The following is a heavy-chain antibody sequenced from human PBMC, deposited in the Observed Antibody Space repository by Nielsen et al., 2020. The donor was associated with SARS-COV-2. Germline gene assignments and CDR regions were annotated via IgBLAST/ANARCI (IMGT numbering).Heavy chain of an antibody. CDR1: GGSISRGDYY. J-gene: IGHJ4*02. D-gene: IGHD6-19*01. CDR2: RDNSANI. Sequence: SETLSLTCTVSGGSISRGDYYWSWIRQPPGKGLEWIGSRDNSANIYYNPSLHSRVMVSLDTSRNLFSMHLSSVTAADTAVYYCARAGSGRALQWMGPDCVDNWGQGTLVRVSS. CDR3: ARAGSGRALQWMGPDCVDN. V-gene: IGHV4-30-4*01.